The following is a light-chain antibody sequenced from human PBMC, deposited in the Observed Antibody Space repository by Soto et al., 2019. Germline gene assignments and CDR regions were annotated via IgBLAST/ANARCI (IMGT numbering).Light chain of an antibody. Sequence: EIVMTQSPATLSVSPGERATLSCRASQSLSGNLAWYQQKSGQAPRLLIYGASTRATGIPARFSGSMSGTEFTLTVSSLQSEDFAVYYCQKYDNWPPYTFGQGTKLEIK. J-gene: IGKJ2*01. CDR1: QSLSGN. V-gene: IGKV3-15*01. CDR2: GAS. CDR3: QKYDNWPPYT.